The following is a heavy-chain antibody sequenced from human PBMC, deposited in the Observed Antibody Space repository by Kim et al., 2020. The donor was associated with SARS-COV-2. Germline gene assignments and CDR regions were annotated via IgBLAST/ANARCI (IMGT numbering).Heavy chain of an antibody. CDR2: ISSSGSTI. Sequence: GGSLRLSCAASGFTFSDYFMSWIRQAPGKGLEWISYISSSGSTIYYADSVKGRFTISRDNAKNSLYLQMNSLRAEDTAVYYCAKDLTTLGLADAFDIWGQGTTVTVSS. J-gene: IGHJ3*02. CDR3: AKDLTTLGLADAFDI. CDR1: GFTFSDYF. D-gene: IGHD4-4*01. V-gene: IGHV3-11*01.